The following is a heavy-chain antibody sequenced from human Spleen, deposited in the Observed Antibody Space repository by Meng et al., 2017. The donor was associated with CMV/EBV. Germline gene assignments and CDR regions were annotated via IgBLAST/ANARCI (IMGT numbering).Heavy chain of an antibody. Sequence: GESLKISCAASGFTFSNYAMSWVRQAPGKGLEWVSAISGSADSTYYADSVKGRFTISRDNSKNTLYLQMNSLRAEDTAVYYCAKLPGVAVPWLDFDYWGQGTLVTVSS. CDR2: ISGSADST. D-gene: IGHD6-19*01. J-gene: IGHJ4*02. CDR1: GFTFSNYA. CDR3: AKLPGVAVPWLDFDY. V-gene: IGHV3-23*01.